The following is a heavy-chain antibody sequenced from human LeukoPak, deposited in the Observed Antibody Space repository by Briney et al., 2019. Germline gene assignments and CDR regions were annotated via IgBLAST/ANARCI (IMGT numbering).Heavy chain of an antibody. D-gene: IGHD2-15*01. J-gene: IGHJ3*02. CDR3: AKAALLLGDVFDI. CDR2: ICRRDSST. CDR1: AFILSSLA. Sequence: GASLTLSCALWAFILSSLALSCGRRAPGRGVVWVAAICRRDSSTYYVDSVKGRFTISKNNSKNTPYLQKDKLGAVGTGLYYCAKAALLLGDVFDIWGQGTMVTVSS. V-gene: IGHV3-23*01.